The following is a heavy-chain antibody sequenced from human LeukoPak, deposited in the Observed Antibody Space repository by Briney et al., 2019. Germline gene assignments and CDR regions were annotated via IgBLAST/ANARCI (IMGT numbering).Heavy chain of an antibody. J-gene: IGHJ2*01. CDR2: IHYTGAT. CDR3: ARVVLVVYYFDL. V-gene: IGHV4-34*01. CDR1: GGSFSGFY. Sequence: PSETLSLTCDIYGGSFSGFYWSWFRQSPGKGLEWIGEIHYTGATSYSPSLKGRGTISPGTSTNQFSLRMNSVTAADTAVYNCARVVLVVYYFDLWGRGTLVTVSS. D-gene: IGHD5/OR15-5a*01.